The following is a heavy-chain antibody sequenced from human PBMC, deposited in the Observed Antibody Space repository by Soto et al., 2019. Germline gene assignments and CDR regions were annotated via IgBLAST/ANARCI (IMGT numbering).Heavy chain of an antibody. D-gene: IGHD2-21*02. CDR1: GFTFSSYS. V-gene: IGHV3-48*02. CDR3: ARDAHIVVVTATQYYFDY. J-gene: IGHJ4*02. Sequence: VGSLRLSCAASGFTFSSYSMNWVRKAPGKGLEWVSYISSSSSTIYYADSVKGRFTISRDNAKNSLYLQMNSLRDEDTAVYYCARDAHIVVVTATQYYFDYWGQGTLVTVSS. CDR2: ISSSSSTI.